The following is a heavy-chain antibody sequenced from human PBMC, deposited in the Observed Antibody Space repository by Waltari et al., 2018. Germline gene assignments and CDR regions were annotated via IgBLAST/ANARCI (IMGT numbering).Heavy chain of an antibody. CDR2: ISYDGSNK. Sequence: QVQLVESGGGVVQPGRSLRLSCAASGFTFSSYGMHWVRQAPGKGLEWVAVISYDGSNKDYADSVKGRFTISRDNSKNTLYLQMNSLRAEDTAVYYCAKTFEYSSSSYDYWGQGTLVTVSS. V-gene: IGHV3-30*18. J-gene: IGHJ4*02. CDR1: GFTFSSYG. CDR3: AKTFEYSSSSYDY. D-gene: IGHD6-6*01.